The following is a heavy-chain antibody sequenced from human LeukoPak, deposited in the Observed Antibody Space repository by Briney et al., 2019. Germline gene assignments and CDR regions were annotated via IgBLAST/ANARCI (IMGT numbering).Heavy chain of an antibody. CDR2: MNPSSGNT. J-gene: IGHJ2*01. CDR1: GYTFSSYD. Sequence: GASVKVSCKAAGYTFSSYDINWVRQAPGQGLEYMGWMNPSSGNTGYTQKLQGRITMTRDTSIGTAYIELSSLKSEDTALYYCTRMRGYTYGYWYLDLWGRGTLVTVSS. V-gene: IGHV1-8*01. CDR3: TRMRGYTYGYWYLDL. D-gene: IGHD5-18*01.